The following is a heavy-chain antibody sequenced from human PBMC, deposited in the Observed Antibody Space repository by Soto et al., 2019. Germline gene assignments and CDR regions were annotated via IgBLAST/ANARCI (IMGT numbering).Heavy chain of an antibody. V-gene: IGHV3-23*01. CDR2: LSGGDDST. J-gene: IGHJ4*02. D-gene: IGHD3-10*01. CDR3: AKKYHYGSGTYLSYFDY. CDR1: GFTFSHFA. Sequence: EVQLLESGGGLVQPGGSLRLSCAASGFTFSHFAMSWVRQAPGKGLEWVSTLSGGDDSTYYADSVKDRFTISRDNSKNTLYLQLNSLRAEDTAVYSCAKKYHYGSGTYLSYFDYWGQGTLVTVSS.